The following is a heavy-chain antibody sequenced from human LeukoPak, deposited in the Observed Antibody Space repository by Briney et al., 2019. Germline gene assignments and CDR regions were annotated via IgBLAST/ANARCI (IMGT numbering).Heavy chain of an antibody. CDR2: IYSGGST. D-gene: IGHD6-19*01. CDR1: GFTVSSNY. Sequence: GGSLRLSCAASGFTVSSNYMSWVRQAPGKGLEWVSVIYSGGSTYYAESVKGRFTISRDNSKNTLYLQMNSLRAEDTAVYYCARVYKWLVLTFYYYYMDVWGKGTTVTVSS. CDR3: ARVYKWLVLTFYYYYMDV. V-gene: IGHV3-53*01. J-gene: IGHJ6*03.